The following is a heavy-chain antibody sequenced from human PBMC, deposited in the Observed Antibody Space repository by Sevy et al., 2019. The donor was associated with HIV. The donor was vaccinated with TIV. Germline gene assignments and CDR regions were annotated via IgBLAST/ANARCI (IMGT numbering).Heavy chain of an antibody. Sequence: GGSLRLSCAASGFTFSSYAMSWVRQAPGKGLEWVSAISGSGGSTYYADSVNGRFTISRDNAKNSLYLQMNSLRAEDTAVYYCARVAPRDCSSTSCYTVHYYYGMDVWGQGTTVTVSS. CDR1: GFTFSSYA. J-gene: IGHJ6*02. CDR3: ARVAPRDCSSTSCYTVHYYYGMDV. CDR2: ISGSGGST. V-gene: IGHV3-23*01. D-gene: IGHD2-2*02.